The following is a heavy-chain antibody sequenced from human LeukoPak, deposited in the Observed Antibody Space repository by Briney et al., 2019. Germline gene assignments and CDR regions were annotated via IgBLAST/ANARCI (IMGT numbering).Heavy chain of an antibody. D-gene: IGHD1-26*01. CDR1: GGTFSNYA. Sequence: ASVKVSCKASGGTFSNYAFSWVRQAPGQGLEWMGGIIPIFRTTNYAEQFQGRVTITTDESTNTACLDLSSLRSEDTAVYYCAKDDGSATMGFDSWGQGTLVSASS. J-gene: IGHJ5*01. V-gene: IGHV1-69*05. CDR2: IIPIFRTT. CDR3: AKDDGSATMGFDS.